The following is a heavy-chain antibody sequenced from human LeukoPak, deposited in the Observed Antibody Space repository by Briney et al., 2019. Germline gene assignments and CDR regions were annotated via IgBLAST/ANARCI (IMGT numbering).Heavy chain of an antibody. V-gene: IGHV1-69*04. D-gene: IGHD3-22*01. J-gene: IGHJ4*02. Sequence: ASVKVSCKASGGTFSSYAISWVRQAPGQGLEWMGRIIPILGIANYAQKFQGRVTMTRDTSTSTVYMELSSLRSEDTAVYYCARAEIYYYDSSGYYFGYWGQGTLVTVSS. CDR2: IIPILGIA. CDR1: GGTFSSYA. CDR3: ARAEIYYYDSSGYYFGY.